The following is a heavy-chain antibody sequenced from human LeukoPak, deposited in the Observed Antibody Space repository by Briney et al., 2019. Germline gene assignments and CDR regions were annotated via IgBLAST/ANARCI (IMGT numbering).Heavy chain of an antibody. CDR2: IRSKAYGGTT. J-gene: IGHJ6*02. CDR1: GFTFGDYA. V-gene: IGHV3-49*03. CDR3: TRDRLNYDFWSGYNSGEYYYGMDV. D-gene: IGHD3-3*01. Sequence: GGSLRLSCTASGFTFGDYAMSWFRQAPGKGLEWVGFIRSKAYGGTTEYAASVKGRFIISRDDSKSIAYPQMNSLKTEDTAVYYCTRDRLNYDFWSGYNSGEYYYGMDVWGQGTTVTVSS.